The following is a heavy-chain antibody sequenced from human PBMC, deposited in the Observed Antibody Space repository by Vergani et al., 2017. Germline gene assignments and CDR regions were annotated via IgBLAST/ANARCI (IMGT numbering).Heavy chain of an antibody. CDR3: ARISPAYGGGFAP. J-gene: IGHJ5*02. V-gene: IGHV3-74*01. Sequence: EVQLVESGGGFVQPGGSLRLSCAASGFTFSSYWMHWVRQAPGKGLVWVSLINSDGSSTSYADSVKGRFTISRDNAKNTLYLQMNSLRAEETAVYYGARISPAYGGGFAPWGQGTLVTVSS. CDR1: GFTFSSYW. CDR2: INSDGSST. D-gene: IGHD4-23*01.